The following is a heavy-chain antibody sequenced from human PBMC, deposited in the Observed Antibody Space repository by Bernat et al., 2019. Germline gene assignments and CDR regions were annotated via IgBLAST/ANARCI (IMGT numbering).Heavy chain of an antibody. CDR3: AKDLERWLRTFNFFDP. Sequence: QVQLVESGGGVVQPGRSLRLSCAASGFTFSSYGMHWVRQAPGKGLEWVAVISYDGSNKYYAGSVKGRFTISRDNSKNTLYLQMNSLRAEDTAVYYCAKDLERWLRTFNFFDPWGQGTLVTVSS. CDR2: ISYDGSNK. V-gene: IGHV3-30*18. J-gene: IGHJ5*02. CDR1: GFTFSSYG. D-gene: IGHD5-12*01.